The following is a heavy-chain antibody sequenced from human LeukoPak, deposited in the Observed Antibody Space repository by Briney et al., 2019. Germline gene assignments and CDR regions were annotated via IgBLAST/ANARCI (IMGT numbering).Heavy chain of an antibody. CDR1: GYTFGAYY. CDR3: ASVVVVVAGFDY. D-gene: IGHD2-15*01. CDR2: INPNSGGT. V-gene: IGHV1-2*02. Sequence: ASVKVSCKASGYTFGAYYMYWVRQAPGQGLEWMGWINPNSGGTNYAQKFQGRVTMTRDTSISTAYMELSRLRSDDTAVYYCASVVVVVAGFDYWGQGTLVTVSS. J-gene: IGHJ4*02.